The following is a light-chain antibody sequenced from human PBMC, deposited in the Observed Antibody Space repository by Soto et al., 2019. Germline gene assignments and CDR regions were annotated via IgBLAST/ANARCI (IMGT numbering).Light chain of an antibody. J-gene: IGLJ2*01. V-gene: IGLV2-23*01. Sequence: QSALTQPASVSASPGQSITISCTXTXXXFGTYPLLSWSQHHPAKAPKLIIYEGTKRPSGISSRFSGSNSGNTASLTISGLQAXHDADYYCCSFAVGAALVFGGGTKLTVL. CDR1: XXXFGTYPL. CDR3: CSFAVGAALV. CDR2: EGT.